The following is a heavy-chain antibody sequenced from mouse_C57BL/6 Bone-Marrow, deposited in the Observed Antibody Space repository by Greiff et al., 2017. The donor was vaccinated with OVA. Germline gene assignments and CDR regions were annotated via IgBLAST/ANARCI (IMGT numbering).Heavy chain of an antibody. Sequence: VQLQQSGAELVRPGSSVKMSCKTSGYTFTSYGINWVKQRPGQGLEWIGYIYIGNGYTEYNEKFKGKATLTSDTSSSTAYMHLSSLTSDDSAIYFCARDYYDYHGDWYFDVWGTGTTVTVSS. V-gene: IGHV1-58*01. D-gene: IGHD2-4*01. CDR2: IYIGNGYT. CDR3: ARDYYDYHGDWYFDV. CDR1: GYTFTSYG. J-gene: IGHJ1*03.